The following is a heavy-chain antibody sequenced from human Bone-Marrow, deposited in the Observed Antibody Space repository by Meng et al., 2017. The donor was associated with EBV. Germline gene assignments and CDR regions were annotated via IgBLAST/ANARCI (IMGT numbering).Heavy chain of an antibody. CDR2: INPNSGGT. V-gene: IGHV1-2*06. CDR1: GNTFTGYY. Sequence: QVHRVQAGAGVKKPGASVKVSCKASGNTFTGYYMHWVRQAPGQGLEWMGRINPNSGGTNYAQKFQGRVTMTRDTSISTAYMELSRLRSDDTAVYYCARDLVVGATSFHYWGQGTLVTVSS. J-gene: IGHJ4*02. D-gene: IGHD1-26*01. CDR3: ARDLVVGATSFHY.